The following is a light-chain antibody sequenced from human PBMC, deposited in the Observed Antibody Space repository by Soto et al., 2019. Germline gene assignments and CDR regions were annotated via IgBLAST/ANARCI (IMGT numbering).Light chain of an antibody. CDR1: SSNIGAGYD. J-gene: IGLJ2*01. CDR3: LSFDSSLSVV. CDR2: GNT. Sequence: QPVLTQPPSVSGAPGQRVTISCTGSSSNIGAGYDVHWYQQLPGRAPKLLIYGNTNRPSGVPDRFSGSKSVTSASLAITGLQAEDEADYYCLSFDSSLSVVFGGGTKLTVL. V-gene: IGLV1-40*01.